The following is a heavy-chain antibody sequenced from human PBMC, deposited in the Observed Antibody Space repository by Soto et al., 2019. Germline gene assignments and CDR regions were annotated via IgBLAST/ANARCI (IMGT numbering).Heavy chain of an antibody. J-gene: IGHJ6*02. D-gene: IGHD4-4*01. CDR2: INPDGGGT. Sequence: QVQLVQSGAEVKKPGASVKVSCKASGYTFTSYYKHWVRLAPGQGLEWMGIINPDGGGTSYAQQFQGRVIMTRDTSTSTVYMEMSSLTSEDTAVYYCAVGGNYLSMDVWGQGTTVTVSS. CDR3: AVGGNYLSMDV. CDR1: GYTFTSYY. V-gene: IGHV1-46*01.